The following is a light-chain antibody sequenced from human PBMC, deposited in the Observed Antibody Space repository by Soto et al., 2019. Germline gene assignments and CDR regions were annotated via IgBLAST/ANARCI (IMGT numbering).Light chain of an antibody. CDR3: QQYTAWPPPT. J-gene: IGKJ5*01. CDR1: QSVSSSY. V-gene: IGKV3-15*01. Sequence: IVLTQSPGTLSCSPGEIATLSFRGMQSVSSSYLAWYQQKPGQAPRLLISAAPTRATGVPDRFSGSGSGPELTLTISRLQSEDSAIYFCQQYTAWPPPTFGHGTRLEIK. CDR2: AAP.